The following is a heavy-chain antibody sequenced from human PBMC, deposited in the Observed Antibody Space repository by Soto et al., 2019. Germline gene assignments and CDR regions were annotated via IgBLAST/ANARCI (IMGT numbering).Heavy chain of an antibody. Sequence: SETLSLTCTVSGGSITSSDWSWIRRPPGKGLEWIAYIYDTGISGYTPSTSYNPSLKSRVTMSVDTSKSQFSLKLTSVTAADTAVYYCARGEDASFYYGFDARGQALTVT. D-gene: IGHD6-6*01. CDR1: GGSITSSD. J-gene: IGHJ6*02. CDR2: IYDTGISGYTPST. V-gene: IGHV4-59*01. CDR3: ARGEDASFYYGFDA.